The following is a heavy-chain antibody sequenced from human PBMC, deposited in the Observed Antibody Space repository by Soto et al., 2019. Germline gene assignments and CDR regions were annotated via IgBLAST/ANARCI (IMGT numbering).Heavy chain of an antibody. V-gene: IGHV1-69*13. Sequence: SVKVSCKASGGAFNTFGFSWVRQAPGQGLEWMGGIIPFFRTANYAQKFQDRVTITADESTSTVYMDLRSLRSEDTAKYYCAAHYHSGTLLDWGQGALVTVSS. J-gene: IGHJ4*02. D-gene: IGHD3-10*01. CDR3: AAHYHSGTLLD. CDR2: IIPFFRTA. CDR1: GGAFNTFG.